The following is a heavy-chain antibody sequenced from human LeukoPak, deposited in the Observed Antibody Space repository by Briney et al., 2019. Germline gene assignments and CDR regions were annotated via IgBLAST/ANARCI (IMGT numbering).Heavy chain of an antibody. CDR2: INPNSGGP. CDR1: GYTFTGYY. Sequence: ASVKVSCKASGYTFTGYYIHWVRQAPGQGLEWMGWINPNSGGPNYAQKFQGRVTTTRDTPISTAYMEMSRLRSDDTAVYYCARDVSAGGTNWFDPWGQGTLVTVSS. J-gene: IGHJ5*02. D-gene: IGHD3-16*01. CDR3: ARDVSAGGTNWFDP. V-gene: IGHV1-2*02.